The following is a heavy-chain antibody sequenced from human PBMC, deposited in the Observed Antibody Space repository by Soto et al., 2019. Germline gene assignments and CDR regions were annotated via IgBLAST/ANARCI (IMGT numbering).Heavy chain of an antibody. J-gene: IGHJ6*02. V-gene: IGHV5-51*01. Sequence: EVQLVQSGAEVKKPGESLKISCKGSRYSFTNYWIAWVRQMSGKGLEWMGIIYPGDSDSRYSPSFQGQVTISADKSISTAYLQWSSLKASDTAIYYCARPRSGSYRLDYYGMDVWGQGTTVTVSS. CDR3: ARPRSGSYRLDYYGMDV. D-gene: IGHD3-10*01. CDR1: RYSFTNYW. CDR2: IYPGDSDS.